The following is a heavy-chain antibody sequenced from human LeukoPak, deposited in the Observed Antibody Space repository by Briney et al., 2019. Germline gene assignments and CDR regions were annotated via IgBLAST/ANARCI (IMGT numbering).Heavy chain of an antibody. CDR2: IYTSGST. J-gene: IGHJ4*02. CDR1: GGSISGNY. V-gene: IGHV4-4*07. D-gene: IGHD5-18*01. CDR3: ARDGIQLWHFDY. Sequence: SETLSLTCTVSGGSISGNYWSWIRQPAGKGLEWIGRIYTSGSTNYNPSLKSRVTMSVDTSKNQFSLKLSSVTAADPAVYYCARDGIQLWHFDYWGRGTLVTVSS.